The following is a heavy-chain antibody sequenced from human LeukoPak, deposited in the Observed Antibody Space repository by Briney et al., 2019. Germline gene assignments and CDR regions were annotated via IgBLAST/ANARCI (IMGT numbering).Heavy chain of an antibody. CDR2: IIPIFGTA. V-gene: IGHV1-69*05. CDR1: GGTFSSYA. CDR3: ARDRYNWNYEGDAFDI. J-gene: IGHJ3*02. Sequence: SVKVSCKASGGTFSSYAISWVRQAPGQGLEWMGRIIPIFGTANYAQKFQGRVTITTDESTSTAYMGLSSLRSEDTAVYYCARDRYNWNYEGDAFDIWGQGTMVTVSS. D-gene: IGHD1-7*01.